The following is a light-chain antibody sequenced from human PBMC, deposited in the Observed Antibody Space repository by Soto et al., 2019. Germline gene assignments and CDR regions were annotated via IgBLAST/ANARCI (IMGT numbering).Light chain of an antibody. V-gene: IGLV2-14*01. Sequence: QSALTQPASVSGSPGQSITISCTGTSSDVGCYNYVSWYQQHPGKAPKLMIYDVSNRPSGVSNRFSGSKSGNTASLTISGLQAEDEADYYCSSYTSSSTLGFGTGTKLTVL. CDR3: SSYTSSSTLG. CDR2: DVS. CDR1: SSDVGCYNY. J-gene: IGLJ1*01.